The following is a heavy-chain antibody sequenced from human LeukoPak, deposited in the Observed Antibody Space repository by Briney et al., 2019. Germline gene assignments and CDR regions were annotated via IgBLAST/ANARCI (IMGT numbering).Heavy chain of an antibody. CDR3: AKGDYGAYPHYFDY. D-gene: IGHD4-17*01. CDR1: GFTFSSYA. V-gene: IGHV3-23*01. CDR2: ISGSGGTT. Sequence: PGGSLRLSCAAPGFTFSSYAMNWVRQAPGKGLEWVSAISGSGGTTYYADSVKGRFTISRDNSKNTLYLQMNSLRAEDTAAYYCAKGDYGAYPHYFDYWGQGTLVPVSS. J-gene: IGHJ4*02.